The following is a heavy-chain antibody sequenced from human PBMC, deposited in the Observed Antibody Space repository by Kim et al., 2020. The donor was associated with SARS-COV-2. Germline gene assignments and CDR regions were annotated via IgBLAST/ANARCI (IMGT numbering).Heavy chain of an antibody. CDR2: ISAYNGNT. CDR3: ARDPVYCSGGSCYSNPEYYYYYMDV. D-gene: IGHD2-15*01. Sequence: ASVKVSCKASGYTFTSYGISWVRQAPGQGLEWMGWISAYNGNTNYAQKLQGRVTMTTDTSTSTAYMELRSLRSDDTAVYYCARDPVYCSGGSCYSNPEYYYYYMDVWGKGTTVTVSS. CDR1: GYTFTSYG. V-gene: IGHV1-18*01. J-gene: IGHJ6*03.